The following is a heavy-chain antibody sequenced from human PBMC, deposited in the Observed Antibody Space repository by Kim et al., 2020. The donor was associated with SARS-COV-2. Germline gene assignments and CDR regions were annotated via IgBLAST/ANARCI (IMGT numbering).Heavy chain of an antibody. D-gene: IGHD3-16*01. V-gene: IGHV1-46*01. CDR1: GYTFTSYY. CDR3: ARGLGEARSYYYYYGMDV. CDR2: INPSGGST. Sequence: ASVKVSCKASGYTFTSYYMHCVLQAPGQGLEWMGIINPSGGSTSYAQKFQGRVTMTRDTSTSTVYMELSSLRSEDTAVYYCARGLGEARSYYYYYGMDVWGQGTTVTVSS. J-gene: IGHJ6*02.